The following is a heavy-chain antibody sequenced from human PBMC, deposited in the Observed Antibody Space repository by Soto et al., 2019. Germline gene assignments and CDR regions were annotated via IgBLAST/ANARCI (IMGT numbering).Heavy chain of an antibody. V-gene: IGHV4-31*03. CDR3: VRGLGGDNWNDVPLFDP. J-gene: IGHJ5*02. D-gene: IGHD1-20*01. CDR2: IYYSGST. CDR1: GGSISSGGYY. Sequence: SETLSLTCTVSGGSISSGGYYWSWIRQHPGKGLEWIGYIYYSGSTYYNPSLKSRVTISVDTSKNQFSLKLSSVTAADTAVYYCVRGLGGDNWNDVPLFDPWGQGTLVTVSS.